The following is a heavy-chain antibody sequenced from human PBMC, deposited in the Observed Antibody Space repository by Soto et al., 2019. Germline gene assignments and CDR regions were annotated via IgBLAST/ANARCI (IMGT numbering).Heavy chain of an antibody. CDR1: GDSISSYY. V-gene: IGHV4-59*01. D-gene: IGHD2-15*01. CDR2: IYYSGST. Sequence: QVQLQESGPGLVKPSETLSLTCTVSGDSISSYYWSWIRQPPGKGLEWIGYIYYSGSTNYNPSLKSRVTISVDTSKNQFSLKLSSVTAADTAVYYCARKDSGYFDYWGQGTLVTVSS. CDR3: ARKDSGYFDY. J-gene: IGHJ4*02.